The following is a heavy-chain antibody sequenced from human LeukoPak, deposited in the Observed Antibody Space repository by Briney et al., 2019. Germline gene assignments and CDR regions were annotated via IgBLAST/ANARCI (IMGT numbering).Heavy chain of an antibody. J-gene: IGHJ4*02. CDR2: ISGSGGST. CDR1: GFTFSSYA. CDR3: AKDLGLMVRGEFDY. V-gene: IGHV3-23*01. Sequence: RGGSLRLSCAASGFTFSSYAMSWVRQAPGRGLEWVSAISGSGGSTYYADSVKGRFTISRDNSKNTLYLQMNSLRAEDTAVYYCAKDLGLMVRGEFDYWGQGTLVTVSS. D-gene: IGHD3-10*01.